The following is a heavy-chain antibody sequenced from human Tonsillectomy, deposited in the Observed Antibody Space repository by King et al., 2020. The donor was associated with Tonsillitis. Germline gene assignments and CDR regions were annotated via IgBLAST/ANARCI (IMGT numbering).Heavy chain of an antibody. V-gene: IGHV3-11*01. Sequence: QVQLVESGGDLVKPGGSLRLSCATYGFTFTDHYMNWIRQAPGKGLEWVSHISSSGGTINYADSVKGRFTISRDNAKNSLYLQMNSLRAEDTAVYYCAREGITMVRGAKGFDYNYGMDVWGQGTTVTVSS. CDR3: AREGITMVRGAKGFDYNYGMDV. CDR2: ISSSGGTI. J-gene: IGHJ6*02. D-gene: IGHD3-10*01. CDR1: GFTFTDHY.